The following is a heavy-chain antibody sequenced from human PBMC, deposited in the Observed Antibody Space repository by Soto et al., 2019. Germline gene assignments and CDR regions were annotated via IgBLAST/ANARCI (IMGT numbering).Heavy chain of an antibody. CDR3: AXENCSGGSCYGWGWFDP. CDR2: IIPIFGTA. Sequence: SVKVSCKASGGTFSSYAISWVRQAPGQGLEWMGGIIPIFGTANYAQKFQGRVTITADESTSTAYMELSSLRSEDTAVYYCAXENCSGGSCYGWGWFDPWGPGTLVTVSS. CDR1: GGTFSSYA. V-gene: IGHV1-69*13. D-gene: IGHD2-15*01. J-gene: IGHJ5*02.